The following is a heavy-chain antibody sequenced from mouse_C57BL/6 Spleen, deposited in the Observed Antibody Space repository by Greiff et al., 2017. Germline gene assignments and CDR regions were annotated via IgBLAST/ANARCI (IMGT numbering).Heavy chain of an antibody. Sequence: QVQLKQSGPELVKPGASVKISCKASGYAFTNYWMNWVKQRPGKGLEWIGEIYPGDGDTNYNGKFKGKATLTADKSSSTAYMQLSSLTSEDSAVYFCGRGEVNGGYFDYWGQGTTVTVAS. CDR3: GRGEVNGGYFDY. CDR1: GYAFTNYW. D-gene: IGHD3-1*01. CDR2: IYPGDGDT. V-gene: IGHV1-80*01. J-gene: IGHJ4*01.